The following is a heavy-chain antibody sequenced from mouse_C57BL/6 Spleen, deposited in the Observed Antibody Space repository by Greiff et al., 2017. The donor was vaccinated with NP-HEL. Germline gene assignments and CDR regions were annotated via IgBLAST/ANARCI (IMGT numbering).Heavy chain of an antibody. CDR2: IYPGDGDT. J-gene: IGHJ1*03. V-gene: IGHV1-82*01. CDR3: VYDYDPFWYFDV. Sequence: VQLQQSGPELVKPGASVKISCKASGYAFSSSWMNWVKQRPGKGLEWIGRIYPGDGDTNYNGKFKGKATLTADKSSSTAYMQLSSLTSEDSAVYFCVYDYDPFWYFDVWGTVTTVTVSS. CDR1: GYAFSSSW. D-gene: IGHD2-4*01.